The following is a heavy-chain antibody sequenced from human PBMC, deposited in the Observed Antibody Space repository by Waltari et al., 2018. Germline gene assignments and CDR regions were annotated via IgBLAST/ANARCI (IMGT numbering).Heavy chain of an antibody. J-gene: IGHJ3*02. V-gene: IGHV4-59*11. D-gene: IGHD3-22*01. CDR2: MYFSGTK. CDR1: GDSIRSHF. Sequence: VQLQESGPGLVKHSETLSLRCNVSGDSIRSHFWSWIRQAPGKGLEWIGHMYFSGTKDYNPSLRSRVAISIDTSKNHFSLNLRSVTAADTAIYYCARLPRGSVIIGAFDIWGQGTQVTVSS. CDR3: ARLPRGSVIIGAFDI.